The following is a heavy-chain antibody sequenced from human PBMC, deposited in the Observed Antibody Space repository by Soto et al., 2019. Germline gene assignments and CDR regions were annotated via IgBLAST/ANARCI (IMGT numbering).Heavy chain of an antibody. CDR1: GFSFSSYT. V-gene: IGHV3-23*01. J-gene: IGHJ5*02. Sequence: LRLSCVASGFSFSSYTMNWVRQAPGKGLEWVSGVSGNGGNTYYADSVKGRFSISRDNSKNTLYLQLNSLRAEDTAIYYCAKDRMGASGWFDPWGQGTPVTVSS. CDR3: AKDRMGASGWFDP. D-gene: IGHD1-26*01. CDR2: VSGNGGNT.